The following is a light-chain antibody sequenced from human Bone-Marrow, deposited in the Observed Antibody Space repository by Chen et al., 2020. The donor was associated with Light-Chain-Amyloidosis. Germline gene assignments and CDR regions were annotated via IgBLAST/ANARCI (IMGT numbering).Light chain of an antibody. CDR3: QSYKGSSQVV. V-gene: IGLV6-57*03. J-gene: IGLJ3*02. Sequence: NFMLTPPLSVSTSTGNTGIITCPRRSGIIATNYVQWYQQCPGSAPTTVTYEDDQRPSGVPDRFSGSIDRTSNSASLTISGLKTEDEADYYWQSYKGSSQVVFGGGTKLTVL. CDR1: SGIIATNY. CDR2: EDD.